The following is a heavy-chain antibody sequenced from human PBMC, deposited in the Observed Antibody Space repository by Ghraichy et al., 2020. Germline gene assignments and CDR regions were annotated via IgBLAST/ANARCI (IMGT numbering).Heavy chain of an antibody. D-gene: IGHD2-21*02. Sequence: SVKVSCKASGDTFSSYAIRWVRQAPGQGLEWMGGIIPIFGTANYAQKFQGRVTITADESTSTAYMELSSLRSEDTAVYYCARASPDCGGDCYPASGRVGPWGQRTLFTVSS. CDR1: GDTFSSYA. V-gene: IGHV1-69*13. CDR2: IIPIFGTA. CDR3: ARASPDCGGDCYPASGRVGP. J-gene: IGHJ5*02.